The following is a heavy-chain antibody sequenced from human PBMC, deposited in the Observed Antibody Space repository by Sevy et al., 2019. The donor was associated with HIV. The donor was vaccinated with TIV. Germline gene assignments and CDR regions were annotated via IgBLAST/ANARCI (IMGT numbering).Heavy chain of an antibody. CDR2: FDPEDGET. J-gene: IGHJ4*02. CDR1: GSTLTKLS. CDR3: ATTKDYYDSRGYPFDD. V-gene: IGHV1-24*01. D-gene: IGHD3-22*01. Sequence: ASVKVSCKVSGSTLTKLSMHWVRQAPGKGLEWMATFDPEDGETIYAQKFQGRVTMTEDTSTDTAYMELSSLRSEDTAVYYCATTKDYYDSRGYPFDDWSQGTLVTVSS.